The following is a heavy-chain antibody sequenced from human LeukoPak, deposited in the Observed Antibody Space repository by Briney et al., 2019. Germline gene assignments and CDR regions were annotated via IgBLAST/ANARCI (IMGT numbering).Heavy chain of an antibody. J-gene: IGHJ6*02. CDR3: ANLQRSGSSSWYWRGYYYYGMDV. V-gene: IGHV4-39*01. Sequence: SETLSLTCTVSGGSISSSSYYWGWIRQPPGQGLEWIGSIYYSGSTYYNPSLKSRVTISVDTSKNQFSLKLSSVTAADTAVYYCANLQRSGSSSWYWRGYYYYGMDVWGQGTTVTVSS. CDR1: GGSISSSSYY. D-gene: IGHD6-13*01. CDR2: IYYSGST.